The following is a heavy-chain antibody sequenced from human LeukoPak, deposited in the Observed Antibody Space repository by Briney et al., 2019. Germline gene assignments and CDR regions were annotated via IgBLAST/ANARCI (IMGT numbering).Heavy chain of an antibody. V-gene: IGHV3-7*01. D-gene: IGHD6-19*01. CDR2: IKQDGSEK. CDR1: GASISSSSYY. Sequence: ETLSLTCTVSGASISSSSYYWGWVRQAPGKGLEWVANIKQDGSEKYYVDSVKGRFTISRDNAKNSLYLQMNSLRAEDTAVYYCARGWYSSGWYNLYWGQGTLVTVSS. CDR3: ARGWYSSGWYNLY. J-gene: IGHJ4*02.